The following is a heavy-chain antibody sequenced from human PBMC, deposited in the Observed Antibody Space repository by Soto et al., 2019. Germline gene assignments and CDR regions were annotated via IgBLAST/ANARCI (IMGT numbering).Heavy chain of an antibody. Sequence: GGSLRLSCAASGFTFSSYWMHWVRQVPGKGLVWVSRISGDGSSTNYADFAKGRFTISRDNAKNTVYLQMNSLRVEDTAVYYCARRDWNGGYCDFWGQGILVTVSS. D-gene: IGHD1-1*01. V-gene: IGHV3-74*01. CDR1: GFTFSSYW. CDR3: ARRDWNGGYCDF. J-gene: IGHJ4*02. CDR2: ISGDGSST.